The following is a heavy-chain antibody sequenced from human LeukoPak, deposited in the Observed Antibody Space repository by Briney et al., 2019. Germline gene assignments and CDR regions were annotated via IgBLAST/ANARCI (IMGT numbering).Heavy chain of an antibody. V-gene: IGHV4-30-2*01. J-gene: IGHJ5*02. D-gene: IGHD3-10*01. CDR1: GGSISSGGYS. Sequence: SETLSLTCAVSGGSISSGGYSWSWIRQPPGKGLEWIGYIYHSGSTYYNPSLKSRVTISVDRSKNQFSLKLGSVTAADTAVYYCARAYYGSGSYYEWRFDPWGQGTLVTVSS. CDR3: ARAYYGSGSYYEWRFDP. CDR2: IYHSGST.